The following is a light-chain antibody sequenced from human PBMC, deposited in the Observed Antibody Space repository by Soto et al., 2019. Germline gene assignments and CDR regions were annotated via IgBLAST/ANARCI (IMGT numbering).Light chain of an antibody. CDR2: GAS. Sequence: EIVMTQSPGTLSLSPGEGATLSCRASRSINSNFLAWYQQKPGQAPSLLTYGASSRATGIPDRFSGSGSGTDFTLTISRLEPEDFAVYYCQQYGSSPWTFGQGTKVDIK. J-gene: IGKJ1*01. CDR3: QQYGSSPWT. V-gene: IGKV3-20*01. CDR1: RSINSNF.